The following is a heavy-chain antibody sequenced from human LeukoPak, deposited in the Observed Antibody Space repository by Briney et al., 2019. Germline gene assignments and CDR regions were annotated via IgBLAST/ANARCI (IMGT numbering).Heavy chain of an antibody. V-gene: IGHV1-18*01. Sequence: ASVKVSCKASGYTFTNYGISWVRQAPGQGLEWMGWISAYNGNTNYAENLQGTVIMTTDKSTSTAYMELRSLRSDDTAVYYCARDLVPTGGRPGSSDYWGQGTLVTVSS. J-gene: IGHJ4*02. D-gene: IGHD2-15*01. CDR2: ISAYNGNT. CDR3: ARDLVPTGGRPGSSDY. CDR1: GYTFTNYG.